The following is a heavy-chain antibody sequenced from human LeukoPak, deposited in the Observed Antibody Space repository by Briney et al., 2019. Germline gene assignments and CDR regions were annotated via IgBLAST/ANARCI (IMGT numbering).Heavy chain of an antibody. J-gene: IGHJ5*02. D-gene: IGHD6-13*01. CDR2: IYYSGST. V-gene: IGHV4-39*01. CDR3: ARRGYSSSRYDP. CDR1: GGSISSSSYY. Sequence: SETLSLTCTVSGGSISSSSYYWGWIRQPPGKGLEWIGSIYYSGSTYYNPSLKSRVTISVGTSKNQFSLKLSFVTAADTAMYYCARRGYSSSRYDPWGQGTLVTVSS.